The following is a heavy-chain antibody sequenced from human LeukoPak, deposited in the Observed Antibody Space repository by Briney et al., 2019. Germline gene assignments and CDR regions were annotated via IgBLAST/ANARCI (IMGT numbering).Heavy chain of an antibody. Sequence: PSETLSLTCTVSGGSISGYYWSWFRQPAGKGLEWIGRVYTSGTTNYNPSLKSQVTMSIDTSKNQFSLKLTSVTAADTAVYYCARGFGHPRGQGTLVTVSS. V-gene: IGHV4-4*07. CDR1: GGSISGYY. J-gene: IGHJ5*02. CDR3: ARGFGHP. CDR2: VYTSGTT. D-gene: IGHD3-10*01.